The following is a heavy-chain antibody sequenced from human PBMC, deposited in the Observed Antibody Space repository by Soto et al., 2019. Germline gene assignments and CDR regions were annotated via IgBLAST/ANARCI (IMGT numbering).Heavy chain of an antibody. CDR2: VYYTEDT. J-gene: IGHJ4*02. CDR3: ARRPAGGLFDF. V-gene: IGHV4-39*01. CDR1: GASIGSNRYY. Sequence: QLQLQESGPGLVRPSETLSLTCSVSGASIGSNRYYWDWIRQAPGKVLEWIGTVYYTEDTFYNPSHRRRVTMSVDTSRNQFSVTLRSVTAADTGVYYCARRPAGGLFDFWGQGTLVAVSS.